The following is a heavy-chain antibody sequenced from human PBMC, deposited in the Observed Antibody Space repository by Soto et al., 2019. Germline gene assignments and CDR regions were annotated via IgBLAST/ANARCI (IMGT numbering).Heavy chain of an antibody. V-gene: IGHV4-30-4*01. CDR2: IYYSGST. J-gene: IGHJ4*03. CDR1: GGSISSGDYY. CDR3: ARASPDYYDSSGYYYGYIDY. D-gene: IGHD3-22*01. Sequence: SETLSLTCTVSGGSISSGDYYWSWIRQPPGKGLEWIGYIYYSGSTYYNPSLKSRVTISVDTSKNQFSLKLSSVTAADTAVYYCARASPDYYDSSGYYYGYIDYWGQGTTVTVSS.